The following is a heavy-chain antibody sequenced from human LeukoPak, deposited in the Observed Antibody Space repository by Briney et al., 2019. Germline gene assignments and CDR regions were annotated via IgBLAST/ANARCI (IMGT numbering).Heavy chain of an antibody. CDR2: IRTDGSKK. CDR3: ARTPYEGDY. Sequence: PGGSLRLSFAAPGFTFSNYPRPWVRQAPGKGLEWVEFIRTDGSKKYYADSVKGRFTISRDNAKNSLYLQMNSLRAEDTAVYYCARTPYEGDYWGQGTLVTVSS. CDR1: GFTFSNYP. V-gene: IGHV3-30*04. D-gene: IGHD3-3*01. J-gene: IGHJ4*02.